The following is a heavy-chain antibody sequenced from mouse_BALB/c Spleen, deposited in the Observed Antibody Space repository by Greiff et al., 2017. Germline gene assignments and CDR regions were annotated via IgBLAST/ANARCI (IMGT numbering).Heavy chain of an antibody. J-gene: IGHJ2*01. D-gene: IGHD3-1*01. CDR2: IDPENGDT. V-gene: IGHV14-4*02. Sequence: VQLQQSGAELVRSGASVKLSCTASGFNIKDYYMHWVKQRPEQGLEWIGWIDPENGDTEYAPKFQGKATMTADTSSNTAYLQLSSLTSEDTAVYYCNAGSSGYDDYWGQGTTLTVAS. CDR3: NAGSSGYDDY. CDR1: GFNIKDYY.